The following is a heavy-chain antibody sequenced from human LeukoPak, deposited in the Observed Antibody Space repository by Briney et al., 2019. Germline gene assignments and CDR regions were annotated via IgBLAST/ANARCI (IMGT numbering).Heavy chain of an antibody. J-gene: IGHJ4*02. D-gene: IGHD2-2*01. CDR1: GGSISSYY. CDR2: IYTSGST. V-gene: IGHV4-4*09. CDR3: ARHAPVPAAPFDY. Sequence: SETLSLTCTVSGGSISSYYGSWIRQPPGKGLEWIGYIYTSGSTNYNPSLKSRVTISVDTSKNQFSLKLSSVTAADTAVYYCARHAPVPAAPFDYWGQGTLVTVSS.